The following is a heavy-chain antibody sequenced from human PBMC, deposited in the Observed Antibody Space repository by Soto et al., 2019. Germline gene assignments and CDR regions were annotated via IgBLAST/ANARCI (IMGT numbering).Heavy chain of an antibody. D-gene: IGHD4-17*01. V-gene: IGHV4-39*01. CDR2: IYYSGST. CDR1: GGTIRSSSYY. CDR3: ARPNDYGDFNWFEP. J-gene: IGHJ5*02. Sequence: SETMSVRYTVAGGTIRSSSYYWGCIRQTPGKGLGWIGSIYYSGSTYYNPSLKSRVTISVDTSKNQFSLKLSSVTAADTAVYYCARPNDYGDFNWFEPWGQGTLVTVSS.